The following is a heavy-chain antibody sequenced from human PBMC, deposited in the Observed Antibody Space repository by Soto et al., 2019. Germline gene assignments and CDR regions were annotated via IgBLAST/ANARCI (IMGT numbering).Heavy chain of an antibody. V-gene: IGHV3-74*01. J-gene: IGHJ4*02. CDR3: ARGGVPAAMSY. CDR1: GFTFSSFW. D-gene: IGHD2-2*01. CDR2: INSDGSNT. Sequence: EVQLVESGGGLVQPGGSLRLSCAASGFTFSSFWMHWVRQAPGEGLVWVSRINSDGSNTNYADSVKGRFTISRDNAKNTLYLQMNSLRAEDTAVYYFARGGVPAAMSYWGQGTLVTVSS.